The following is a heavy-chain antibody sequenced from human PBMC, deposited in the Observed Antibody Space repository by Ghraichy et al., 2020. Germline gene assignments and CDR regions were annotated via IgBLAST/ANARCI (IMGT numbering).Heavy chain of an antibody. CDR2: ISGSGGST. Sequence: GGSLRLSCAASGFTFSSYAMSWVRQAPGKGLEWVSAISGSGGSTYYADSVKGRFTISRDNSKNTLYLQMNSLRAEDTAVYYCAKDPAVVVAALLFDYWGQGTLVTVSS. CDR1: GFTFSSYA. V-gene: IGHV3-23*01. CDR3: AKDPAVVVAALLFDY. J-gene: IGHJ4*02. D-gene: IGHD2-15*01.